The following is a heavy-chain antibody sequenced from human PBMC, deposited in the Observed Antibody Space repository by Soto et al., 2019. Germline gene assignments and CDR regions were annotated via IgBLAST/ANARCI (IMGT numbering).Heavy chain of an antibody. D-gene: IGHD1-1*01. CDR1: GYSFSSYG. V-gene: IGHV1-18*01. Sequence: QVQLAQSGADVKNPGASVTVSCKASGYSFSSYGISWVRQAPGQGLEWVGWISVHNGYTKYAAELQGRVTMTTDTSTSTAYMELRSLRSDDSAVYFCARLEHNFGPHDYWGQGTLVTVTA. J-gene: IGHJ4*02. CDR2: ISVHNGYT. CDR3: ARLEHNFGPHDY.